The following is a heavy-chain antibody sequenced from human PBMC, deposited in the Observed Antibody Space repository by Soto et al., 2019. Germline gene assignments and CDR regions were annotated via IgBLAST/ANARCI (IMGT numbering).Heavy chain of an antibody. Sequence: SETLSLTCAVYGGSFSGYYWSWIRQPPGKGLEWIGEINHSGSTNYNPSLKSRVTISVDTSKKTLYLQMNSLRAEDTAVYYCARDLSGRADVWGQGTTVTVSS. V-gene: IGHV4-34*01. CDR1: GGSFSGYY. J-gene: IGHJ6*02. CDR3: ARDLSGRADV. CDR2: INHSGST. D-gene: IGHD3-10*01.